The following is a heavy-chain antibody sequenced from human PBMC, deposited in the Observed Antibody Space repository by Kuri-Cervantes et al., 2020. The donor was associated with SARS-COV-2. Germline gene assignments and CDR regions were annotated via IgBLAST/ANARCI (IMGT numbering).Heavy chain of an antibody. CDR3: ARGREAQRLTGFDP. D-gene: IGHD6-25*01. V-gene: IGHV4-39*01. Sequence: ESLKISCTVSGGSISSSSYYWGWIRQPPGKGLEWIGSIYYSGSTYYNPSLKSRVTISVDTSKNQFSLKLSSVTAADTAVYYCARGREAQRLTGFDPWGQGTLVTVSS. CDR2: IYYSGST. CDR1: GGSISSSSYY. J-gene: IGHJ5*02.